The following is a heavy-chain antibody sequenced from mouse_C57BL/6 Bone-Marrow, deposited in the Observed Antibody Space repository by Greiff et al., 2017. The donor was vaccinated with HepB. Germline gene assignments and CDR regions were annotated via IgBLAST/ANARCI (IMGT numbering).Heavy chain of an antibody. CDR2: IYPRSGNT. D-gene: IGHD1-1*01. V-gene: IGHV1-81*01. CDR3: ARYGPYYYAMDY. CDR1: GYTFTSYG. J-gene: IGHJ4*01. Sequence: QVQLQQSGAELARPGASVKLSCKASGYTFTSYGISWVKQRTGQGLEWIGEIYPRSGNTYYNEKFKGKATLTADKSSSTAYMKLRSLTSEDSAVYFCARYGPYYYAMDYWGQGTSVTVSS.